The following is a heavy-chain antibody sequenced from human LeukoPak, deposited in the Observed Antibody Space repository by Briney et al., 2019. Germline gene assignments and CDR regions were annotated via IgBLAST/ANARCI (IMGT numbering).Heavy chain of an antibody. J-gene: IGHJ4*02. Sequence: SETLSLTCTVSGYSISNNFYWAWIRQPPGKGLEWIGSIYYSGSTYYNPSLKSRVTISVDTSKNQFSLKLSSVTAADTAVYYCARFDCGGDCYPDYWGQGTLVTVSS. V-gene: IGHV4-38-2*02. CDR1: GYSISNNFY. CDR2: IYYSGST. CDR3: ARFDCGGDCYPDY. D-gene: IGHD2-21*02.